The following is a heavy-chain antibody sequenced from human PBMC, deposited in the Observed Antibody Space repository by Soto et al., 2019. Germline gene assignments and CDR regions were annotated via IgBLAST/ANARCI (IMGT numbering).Heavy chain of an antibody. J-gene: IGHJ4*02. CDR2: IRSYNNST. D-gene: IGHD2-8*01. CDR1: GYTFTSYG. CDR3: ARHVNGDDY. V-gene: IGHV1-18*01. Sequence: QVQLVQSGAEVKKPGASVKVSCKASGYTFTSYGVNWVRQAPGQGLEWMGWIRSYNNSTNYAPKLQGRVTMTTDTSTNTAYMEIRSLRSDDTAVYYCARHVNGDDYWGQGTLVTVSS.